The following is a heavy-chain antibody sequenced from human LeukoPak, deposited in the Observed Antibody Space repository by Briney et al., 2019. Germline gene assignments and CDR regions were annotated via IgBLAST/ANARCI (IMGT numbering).Heavy chain of an antibody. CDR2: VIPILFIA. D-gene: IGHD4-23*01. J-gene: IGHJ4*02. V-gene: IGHV1-69*02. CDR3: ARYCGGNSSLDY. Sequence: GSSVKVSCKASVGTFSSYTISWVRQAPRHPREWAGRVIPILFIANYPQKFQGTVTITADKSTSTAYMELSSLRSEDTAVYYCARYCGGNSSLDYWGQGTLVTVSS. CDR1: VGTFSSYT.